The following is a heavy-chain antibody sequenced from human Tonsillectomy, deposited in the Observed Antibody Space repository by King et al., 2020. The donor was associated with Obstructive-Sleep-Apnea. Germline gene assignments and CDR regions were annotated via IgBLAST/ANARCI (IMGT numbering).Heavy chain of an antibody. D-gene: IGHD5-24*01. J-gene: IGHJ3*02. CDR3: ARAQDGYNYFAFDI. Sequence: VQLVESGAEVKKPGASVKVSCKASGYTFTGYYLHWVRQAPGQGLEWMGWINPNSGGTNYAQKFQGWVTMTRDTSISTAYMELSRLRSDDTAVYYCARAQDGYNYFAFDIWGQGTMVTVSS. CDR2: INPNSGGT. V-gene: IGHV1-2*04. CDR1: GYTFTGYY.